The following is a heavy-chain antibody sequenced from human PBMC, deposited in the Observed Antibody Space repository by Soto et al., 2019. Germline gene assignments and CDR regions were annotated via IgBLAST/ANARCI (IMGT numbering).Heavy chain of an antibody. CDR3: AEGGSGYFYFDY. J-gene: IGHJ4*02. CDR2: IVVGSGNT. CDR1: GFTFTSSA. V-gene: IGHV1-58*02. D-gene: IGHD3-22*01. Sequence: QMQLVQSGPEVKKPGTSVKVSCKASGFTFTSSAMQWVRQARGQRLEWIGWIVVGSGNTNYAQKFQERVTITRDMFTSTSYREMSSLISEDTAVYFCAEGGSGYFYFDYWGQGTLVTVSS.